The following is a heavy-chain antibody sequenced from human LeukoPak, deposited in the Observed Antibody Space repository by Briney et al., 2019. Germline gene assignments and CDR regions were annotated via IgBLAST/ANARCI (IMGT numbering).Heavy chain of an antibody. CDR3: AREGSMTAPHDAFDI. D-gene: IGHD2-21*02. CDR2: IIPIFGTA. J-gene: IGHJ3*02. Sequence: SVKVACKASGGTFSSYAISWVRQPPGQGLEWMGGIIPIFGTANYAQKFQGGVTITADESTSTAYMELSNLRSEDTAVYLGAREGSMTAPHDAFDIWGQGTMVTVSS. CDR1: GGTFSSYA. V-gene: IGHV1-69*13.